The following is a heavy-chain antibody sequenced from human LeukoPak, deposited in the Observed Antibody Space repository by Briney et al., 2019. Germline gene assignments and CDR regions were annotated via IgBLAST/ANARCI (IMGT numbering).Heavy chain of an antibody. D-gene: IGHD2-2*02. CDR2: ISGSGGST. V-gene: IGHV3-23*01. J-gene: IGHJ5*02. Sequence: PGGSLRLSCAASGFTFSSYAMSWVRQAPGKGLEWVSAISGSGGSTYYADSVKGRFTISRDNSKNTLYLQMNSLRAEDTAVYYCAKDPRVEKGVVVPAAINWFDPWGQGTLVTVSS. CDR1: GFTFSSYA. CDR3: AKDPRVEKGVVVPAAINWFDP.